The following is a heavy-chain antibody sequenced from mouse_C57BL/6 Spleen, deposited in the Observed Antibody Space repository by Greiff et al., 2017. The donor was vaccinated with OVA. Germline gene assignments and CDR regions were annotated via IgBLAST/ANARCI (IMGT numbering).Heavy chain of an antibody. CDR3: TRGDYDWYYYAMDY. V-gene: IGHV5-9-1*02. J-gene: IGHJ4*01. Sequence: EVHLVESGEGLVKPGGSLKLSCAASGFTFSSYAMSWVRQTPEKRLEWVAYISSGGDYIYYADTVKGRFTISRDNARNTLYLQMSSLKSEDTAMYYCTRGDYDWYYYAMDYWGQGTSVTVSS. CDR2: ISSGGDYI. CDR1: GFTFSSYA. D-gene: IGHD2-4*01.